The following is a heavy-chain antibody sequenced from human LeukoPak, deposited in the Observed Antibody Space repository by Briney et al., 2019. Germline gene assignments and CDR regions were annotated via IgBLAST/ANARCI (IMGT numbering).Heavy chain of an antibody. CDR1: GFTFSTNV. Sequence: GRSLRLSCVASGFTFSTNVMHWVRQAPGKGLEWVALIWHDGSNKYYADSVKDRFTISRDNSKNTLYLQMNSVRAEDTAVYYCAGDRGYTYVHPFDYWGQGTLVTVSS. J-gene: IGHJ4*02. CDR2: IWHDGSNK. CDR3: AGDRGYTYVHPFDY. V-gene: IGHV3-33*01. D-gene: IGHD5-18*01.